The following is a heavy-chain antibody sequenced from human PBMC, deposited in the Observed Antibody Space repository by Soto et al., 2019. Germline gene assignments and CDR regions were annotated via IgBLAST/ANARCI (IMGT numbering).Heavy chain of an antibody. CDR1: GYTPTELS. D-gene: IGHD4-17*01. J-gene: IGHJ4*02. V-gene: IGHV1-24*01. CDR3: ATGGPSGYGDYYFDY. CDR2: IDPEDGET. Sequence: ASVKVSCKVSGYTPTELSMHWVRQAPGKGLEWMGGIDPEDGETIYAQKVQGRVTMTEDTSTDTTYMELISLRSEDTAVYYCATGGPSGYGDYYFDYGGQGTLVTVSS.